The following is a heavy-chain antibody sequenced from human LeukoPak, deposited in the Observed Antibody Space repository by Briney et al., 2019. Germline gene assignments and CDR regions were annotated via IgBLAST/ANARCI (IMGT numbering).Heavy chain of an antibody. Sequence: GGSLRLPCAASGFTFGDFPMTWVRQAPGKGLEWVGYIRAKAYGGTTEYAASVKGRFDISRDDSKRIAYLQMNRLRTDDTAVYYCTRGSGRFEFWGQGALVTVSS. CDR2: IRAKAYGGTT. CDR3: TRGSGRFEF. CDR1: GFTFGDFP. V-gene: IGHV3-49*04. D-gene: IGHD2-15*01. J-gene: IGHJ4*02.